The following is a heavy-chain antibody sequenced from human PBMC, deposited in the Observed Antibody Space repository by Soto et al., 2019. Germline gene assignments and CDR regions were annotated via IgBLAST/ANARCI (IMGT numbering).Heavy chain of an antibody. J-gene: IGHJ3*01. Sequence: EVQLLESGGGLVQPGGSLRLSCAASGFTFSSYAMSWVRQAPGKGLVWVSAISGSGGSTYYADSVKGRFTISRDNSKNTLYLQMNSLRAEDTAVYYCAKDTRVTGVAPMDFWGQGTMVTVSS. CDR3: AKDTRVTGVAPMDF. D-gene: IGHD4-4*01. V-gene: IGHV3-23*01. CDR2: ISGSGGST. CDR1: GFTFSSYA.